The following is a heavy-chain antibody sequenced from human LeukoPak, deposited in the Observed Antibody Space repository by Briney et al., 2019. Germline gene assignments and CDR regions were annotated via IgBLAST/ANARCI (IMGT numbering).Heavy chain of an antibody. V-gene: IGHV1-46*01. CDR2: INPSGGST. CDR3: ARPPDSGRYAYYFDY. J-gene: IGHJ4*02. Sequence: ASVKVSCKASGHTFTSYYMHWMRQAPGQGLEGMGIINPSGGSTSYAQKFQGRVTMTRDTATSTVYMELSSLRSEDTAVYYCARPPDSGRYAYYFDYWGQGTLVTVSS. D-gene: IGHD1-26*01. CDR1: GHTFTSYY.